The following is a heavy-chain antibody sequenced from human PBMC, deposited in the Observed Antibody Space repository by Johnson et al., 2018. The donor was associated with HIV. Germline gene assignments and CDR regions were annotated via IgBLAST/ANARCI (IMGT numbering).Heavy chain of an antibody. CDR2: IYRGGST. Sequence: EVQLVESGGGLIQPGGSLRLSCAASGFTVSSNYMSWVRQAPGKGLEWVSVIYRGGSTYYADSVKGRFTISRDNAKNSLYLQMNSLRDEDTAVYYCARDLRGANWHDVFDIWGQGTMVTVSS. CDR3: ARDLRGANWHDVFDI. J-gene: IGHJ3*02. CDR1: GFTVSSNY. V-gene: IGHV3-53*01. D-gene: IGHD1-26*01.